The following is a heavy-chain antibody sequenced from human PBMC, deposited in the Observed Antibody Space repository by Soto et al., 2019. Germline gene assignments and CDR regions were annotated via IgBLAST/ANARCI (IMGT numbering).Heavy chain of an antibody. CDR3: VACWYQLPDYYGMDV. Sequence: SVKVSCKASGGTFSSYAISWVRRAPGQGLEWMGGIIPIFGTANYAQKFQGRVTITADESTSTAYMELSSLRSEDTAVYYCVACWYQLPDYYGMDVWGQGTTVTVSS. CDR1: GGTFSSYA. V-gene: IGHV1-69*13. D-gene: IGHD2-2*01. CDR2: IIPIFGTA. J-gene: IGHJ6*02.